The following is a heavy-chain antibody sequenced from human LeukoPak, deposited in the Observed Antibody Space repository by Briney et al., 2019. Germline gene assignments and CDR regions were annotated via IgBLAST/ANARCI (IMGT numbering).Heavy chain of an antibody. CDR3: ARVEAVAGIDY. CDR1: GGSISSYY. CDR2: IYYSGST. Sequence: PSGTLSLTCTVSGGSISSYYWSWIRQPPGKGLEWIGYIYYSGSTNYNPSLKSRVTISVDTSKNQFSLKLSSVTAADTAVYYCARVEAVAGIDYWGQGTLVTVSS. D-gene: IGHD6-19*01. V-gene: IGHV4-59*01. J-gene: IGHJ4*02.